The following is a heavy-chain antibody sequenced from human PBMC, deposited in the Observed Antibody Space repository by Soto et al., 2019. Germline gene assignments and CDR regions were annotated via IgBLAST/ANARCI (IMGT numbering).Heavy chain of an antibody. V-gene: IGHV3-11*05. CDR1: GLTFSDYY. J-gene: IGHJ4*02. Sequence: PGGSLRLSCAVSGLTFSDYYMTWIRQAPGTGLEWVSYISSSTSHTNYADSVKDRFTISRDNAKNSLFLQMNSLRAEDTAVYYCARGRGAAADYFDFWGQGTLVTVSS. CDR2: ISSSTSHT. CDR3: ARGRGAAADYFDF. D-gene: IGHD6-13*01.